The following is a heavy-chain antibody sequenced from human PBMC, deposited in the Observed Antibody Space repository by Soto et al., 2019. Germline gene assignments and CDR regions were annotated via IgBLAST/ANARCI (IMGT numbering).Heavy chain of an antibody. CDR3: AREKPQLETDYYGMDV. CDR1: GGTFSSYA. CDR2: ISPIFGTA. J-gene: IGHJ6*02. Sequence: QVQLVQSGAEVKKPGSSVKVSCKASGGTFSSYAISWVRQAPGQGLEWMGGISPIFGTANYEQKFQGRGTLTADESTSTAYMELSSLRSEDTAVYDCAREKPQLETDYYGMDVWGQGTTVTVSS. V-gene: IGHV1-69*12. D-gene: IGHD6-13*01.